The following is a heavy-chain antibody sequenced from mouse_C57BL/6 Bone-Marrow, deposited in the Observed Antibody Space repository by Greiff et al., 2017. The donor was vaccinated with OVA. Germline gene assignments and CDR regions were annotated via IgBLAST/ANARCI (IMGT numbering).Heavy chain of an antibody. CDR3: ARQDDGAWFAY. J-gene: IGHJ3*01. CDR2: ISNGGGST. CDR1: GFTFSDYY. V-gene: IGHV5-12*01. Sequence: EVKLVESGGGLVQPGGSLKLSCAASGFTFSDYYMYWVRQTPEKRLEWVAYISNGGGSTYYPDTVTGRFTISRDNAKNTLYLQMSRLKSEDTAMYYCARQDDGAWFAYWGQGTLVTVSA.